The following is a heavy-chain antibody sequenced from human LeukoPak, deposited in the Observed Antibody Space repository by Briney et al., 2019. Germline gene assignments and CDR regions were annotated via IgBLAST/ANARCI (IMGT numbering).Heavy chain of an antibody. CDR2: ISSSSNYT. Sequence: PGGSLRLSCAASGFTLSFYTMNWVRQAPGKGLEWVSFISSSSNYTYYADSVKGRFTISRDNAKNSLYLQMNSLRAEDTAVYYCARDYLGAYCGGDCYSHFDYWGQGTLVTVS. J-gene: IGHJ4*02. CDR1: GFTLSFYT. CDR3: ARDYLGAYCGGDCYSHFDY. D-gene: IGHD2-21*02. V-gene: IGHV3-21*01.